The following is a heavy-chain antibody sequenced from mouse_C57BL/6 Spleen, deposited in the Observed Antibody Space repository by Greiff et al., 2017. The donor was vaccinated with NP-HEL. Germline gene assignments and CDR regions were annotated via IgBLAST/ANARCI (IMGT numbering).Heavy chain of an antibody. D-gene: IGHD2-5*01. V-gene: IGHV1-81*01. J-gene: IGHJ2*01. Sequence: VQLQQSGAELARPGASVKLSCKASGYTFTSYGISWVKQRTGQGLEWIGEIYPRSGNTYYNEKFKGKATLTADKSSSTAYMELRSLTSEDSAVYFCAREAYYSNYDYFDYWGQGTTLTVSS. CDR2: IYPRSGNT. CDR1: GYTFTSYG. CDR3: AREAYYSNYDYFDY.